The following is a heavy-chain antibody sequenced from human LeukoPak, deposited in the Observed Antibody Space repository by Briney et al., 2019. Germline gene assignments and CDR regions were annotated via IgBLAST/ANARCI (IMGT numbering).Heavy chain of an antibody. V-gene: IGHV3-48*03. J-gene: IGHJ4*02. Sequence: PGGSLRLSCAASGFTFSGYEMNWVRQAPGKGLEWVSYISSGDTTIYYADSVKGRFTISRDNAKNSLYLQMNSLRAEDTAVYYCARDLVVATGPDYWGQGTLVTVPS. CDR2: ISSGDTTI. D-gene: IGHD5-12*01. CDR3: ARDLVVATGPDY. CDR1: GFTFSGYE.